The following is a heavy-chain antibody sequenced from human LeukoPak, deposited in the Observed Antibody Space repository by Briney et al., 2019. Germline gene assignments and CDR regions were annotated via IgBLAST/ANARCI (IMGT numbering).Heavy chain of an antibody. V-gene: IGHV1-2*02. CDR2: INPNSGGT. Sequence: ASVKVSCKASGYTFTGYYMHWVRQAPGQGLEWMGWINPNSGGTNYARKFQGRVTMTRDTSISTAYMELSRLRSDDTAVYYCARAELELLVDYWGQGTLVTVSS. J-gene: IGHJ4*02. CDR1: GYTFTGYY. CDR3: ARAELELLVDY. D-gene: IGHD1-7*01.